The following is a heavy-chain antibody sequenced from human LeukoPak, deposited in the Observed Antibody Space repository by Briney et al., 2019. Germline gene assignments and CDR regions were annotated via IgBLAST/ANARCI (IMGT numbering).Heavy chain of an antibody. CDR1: GFTFSSYG. V-gene: IGHV3-33*01. J-gene: IGHJ4*02. CDR3: ARDSRHTDYYDSSGSIVGALDY. Sequence: GRSLRLSCAASGFTFSSYGMHWVRQAPGKGLEWVAVIWYDGSNKYYADSVRGRFTISRDNSKNTLYLQMNSLRAEDTAVYYCARDSRHTDYYDSSGSIVGALDYWGQGTLVTVSS. D-gene: IGHD3-22*01. CDR2: IWYDGSNK.